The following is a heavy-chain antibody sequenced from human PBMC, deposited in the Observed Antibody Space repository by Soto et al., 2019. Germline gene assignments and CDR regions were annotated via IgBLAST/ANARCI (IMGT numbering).Heavy chain of an antibody. CDR2: INHSGNT. Sequence: SETLSLTCAVSGGSIGTSAYYWGWIRQAPGKGLEWIGSINHSGNTYLSPSLKDRVTMSVDTSKNSFSLKLRSATAADTGLYYCSSSATEGFDTWGQGTLVPV. CDR1: GGSIGTSAYY. J-gene: IGHJ5*02. CDR3: SSSATEGFDT. V-gene: IGHV4-39*01.